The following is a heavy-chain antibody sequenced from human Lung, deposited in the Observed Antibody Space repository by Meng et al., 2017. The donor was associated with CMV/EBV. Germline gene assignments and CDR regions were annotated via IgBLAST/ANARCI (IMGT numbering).Heavy chain of an antibody. V-gene: IGHV3-7*01. D-gene: IGHD4-17*01. Sequence: SXAASGFTFSDYWMSWVRQTPGKGLEWVANIQKDGGEKYYVDSVKGRFTISRDNAKNSVYLQINNLRADDTAVYYCARDPDYADVLDHWRQGTLVTVSS. CDR2: IQKDGGEK. CDR3: ARDPDYADVLDH. CDR1: GFTFSDYW. J-gene: IGHJ4*02.